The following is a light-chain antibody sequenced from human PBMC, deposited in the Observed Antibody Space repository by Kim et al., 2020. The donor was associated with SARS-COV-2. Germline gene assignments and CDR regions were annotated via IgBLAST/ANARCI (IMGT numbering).Light chain of an antibody. J-gene: IGKJ2*02. CDR3: QQYDTSPSCT. V-gene: IGKV3-20*01. CDR1: QTVKNNY. CDR2: GAS. Sequence: EIVLTQCPDTLSLSPGERATLSCRASQTVKNNYLAWYQQKPGQAPRLLIYGASSRATGIPDRFSGSGSGTDFTLTISRLESEDFALYYCQQYDTSPSCTFGQGTKLEI.